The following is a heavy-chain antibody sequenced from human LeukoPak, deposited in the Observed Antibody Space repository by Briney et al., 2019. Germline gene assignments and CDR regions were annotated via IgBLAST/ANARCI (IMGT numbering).Heavy chain of an antibody. Sequence: SETLSLTCTVSGGSISSSSYYWGWIRQPPGKGLEWIGSIYYSGSTNYNPSLKSRVTISVDTSKNQFSLKLSSVTAADTAVYYCARLVVPAAPEYYYYYMDVWGKGTTVTVSS. J-gene: IGHJ6*03. V-gene: IGHV4-39*07. CDR1: GGSISSSSYY. CDR2: IYYSGST. D-gene: IGHD2-2*01. CDR3: ARLVVPAAPEYYYYYMDV.